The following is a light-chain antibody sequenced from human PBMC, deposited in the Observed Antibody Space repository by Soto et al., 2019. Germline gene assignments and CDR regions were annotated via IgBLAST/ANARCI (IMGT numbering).Light chain of an antibody. Sequence: HSVLTHPPSASGTPWQRVTISFSGSRSSVGSNTVNCYQHLPGTAPKLLIYSNNHRPSGVPDRFSASKAGASASLAISGLQSEDEGDYCCAAWDASLGGFYVFGSGTKVTVL. CDR2: SNN. J-gene: IGLJ1*01. V-gene: IGLV1-44*01. CDR3: AAWDASLGGFYV. CDR1: RSSVGSNT.